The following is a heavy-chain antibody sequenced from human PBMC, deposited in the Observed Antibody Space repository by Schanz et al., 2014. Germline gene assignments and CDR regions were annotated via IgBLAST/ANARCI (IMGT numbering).Heavy chain of an antibody. V-gene: IGHV1-69*04. CDR2: IIPILGIA. CDR3: ARGGGPEDVFDI. Sequence: QVQLEQSGAEVKKPGASVKVSCKASGGTFNSYTINWVRQAPGQGLEWMGRIIPILGIANYAQNFQGRVTITADRSTSTAYMELSSLRSDDTAVYYCARGGGPEDVFDIWGQGTILTVSS. D-gene: IGHD5-12*01. CDR1: GGTFNSYT. J-gene: IGHJ3*02.